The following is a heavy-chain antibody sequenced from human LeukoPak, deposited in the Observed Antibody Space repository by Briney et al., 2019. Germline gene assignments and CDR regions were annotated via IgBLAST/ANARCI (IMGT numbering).Heavy chain of an antibody. V-gene: IGHV1-69*05. CDR1: GGTFSNYA. CDR2: IFPVFVTA. CDR3: ARGNYWSEFDY. Sequence: ASVKVSCNASGGTFSNYAISWVRQAPGEGLEWMGGIFPVFVTAYYAQKFQARVTITTAESTSTGYMEMSSLRSEDPAIYYCARGNYWSEFDYWGQGTLVTASS. D-gene: IGHD2-8*02. J-gene: IGHJ4*02.